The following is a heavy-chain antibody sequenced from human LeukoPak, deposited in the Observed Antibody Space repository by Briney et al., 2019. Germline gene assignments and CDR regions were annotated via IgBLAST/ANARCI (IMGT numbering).Heavy chain of an antibody. CDR3: ARGGDYLDF. CDR1: GFTFSIYW. CDR2: IKQDGSEK. Sequence: GGSLRLSCAASGFTFSIYWMSWVRQAPGKGLEWVANIKQDGSEKYYVDSVKGRFTISRDNANDSLYLQMNSLRAEDTAVYYCARGGDYLDFWGQGTLVTVSS. J-gene: IGHJ4*02. V-gene: IGHV3-7*05.